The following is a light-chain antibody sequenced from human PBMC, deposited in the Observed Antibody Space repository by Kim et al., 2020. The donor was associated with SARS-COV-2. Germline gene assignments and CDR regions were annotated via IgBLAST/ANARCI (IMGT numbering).Light chain of an antibody. CDR2: DAS. CDR3: QQYDNLPPLT. Sequence: DIQMTKSPSSLSASVGDRVTITCHASQDISNYLNWYHQKPGKAPKLLIYDASNLETGVPSRFSGSGSGTDFTFTISSLQPEDIATYSCQQYDNLPPLTFGGGTKVDIK. V-gene: IGKV1-33*01. J-gene: IGKJ4*01. CDR1: QDISNY.